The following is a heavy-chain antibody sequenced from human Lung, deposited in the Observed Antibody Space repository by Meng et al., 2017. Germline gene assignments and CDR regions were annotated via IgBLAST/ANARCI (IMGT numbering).Heavy chain of an antibody. CDR1: DYTFTGYG. CDR3: ARGTPGRSYANY. Sequence: QFHPVQVGPEVKKLGASVKVSCNASDYTFTGYGVSWVRLAPGQGLVGMAWRGAQDGDTSFGPKFQGRVTVTADRPAATAYMELRSLRFDDTAVYYCARGTPGRSYANYWGPGTLVTVSS. CDR2: RGAQDGDT. D-gene: IGHD1-26*01. J-gene: IGHJ4*02. V-gene: IGHV1-18*01.